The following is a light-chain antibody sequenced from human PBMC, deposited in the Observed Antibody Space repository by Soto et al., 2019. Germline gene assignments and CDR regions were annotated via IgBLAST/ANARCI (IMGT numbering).Light chain of an antibody. J-gene: IGKJ4*01. CDR1: QSVSSTY. CDR2: GAS. Sequence: EIVLTQSPGTLSLSPGERATLSCRASQSVSSTYLAWYHQKPGQAPRLLIYGASSRAPGIPDRFSGSGSGTDFTITISRLEPEDCAVYYCQQYESSPTTFGEGNTLEIK. CDR3: QQYESSPTT. V-gene: IGKV3-20*01.